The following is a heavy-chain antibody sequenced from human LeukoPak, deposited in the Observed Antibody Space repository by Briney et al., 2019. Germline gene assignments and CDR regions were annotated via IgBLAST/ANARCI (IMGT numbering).Heavy chain of an antibody. D-gene: IGHD2-2*01. V-gene: IGHV3-30*04. Sequence: PGGSLRLSCAASGFTFNNYAIHWVRQAPGKGLEWVAVISYDGNKKYYADSVRGRFTISRDNSIYTLFLHMNSLRAEDTAVYYCARGRGSTSSYFDYWGQGTLVTVSS. CDR1: GFTFNNYA. CDR2: ISYDGNKK. J-gene: IGHJ4*02. CDR3: ARGRGSTSSYFDY.